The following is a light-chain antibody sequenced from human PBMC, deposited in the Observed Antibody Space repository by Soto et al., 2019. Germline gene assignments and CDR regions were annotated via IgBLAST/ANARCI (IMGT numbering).Light chain of an antibody. CDR3: QQRGTWPLT. V-gene: IGKV3-11*01. CDR2: DAS. CDR1: QSVGSY. Sequence: EIVLTQSPATLSLSPGERATLSCRASQSVGSYLAWYQQKAGQAPRLLIYDASNRATGTTARFSGSGSGTDFRLTISSLGPEDFALYYCQQRGTWPLTLGGGTKVEIK. J-gene: IGKJ4*01.